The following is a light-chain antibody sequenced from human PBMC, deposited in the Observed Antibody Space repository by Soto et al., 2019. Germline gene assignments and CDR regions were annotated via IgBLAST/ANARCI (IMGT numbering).Light chain of an antibody. V-gene: IGKV3-15*01. J-gene: IGKJ2*01. CDR3: QEDDNWPYT. CDR2: GAS. Sequence: EIVMTHSPATLSVSPGERATLSCRASQSVGNNLAWYQQKPGQAPRLLIYGASTRATAIPARFSGSGSGTEFTLTISSLQSEDFAVYFCQEDDNWPYTFGQGTKLEIK. CDR1: QSVGNN.